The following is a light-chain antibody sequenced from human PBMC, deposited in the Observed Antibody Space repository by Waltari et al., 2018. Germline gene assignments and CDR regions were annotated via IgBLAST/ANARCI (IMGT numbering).Light chain of an antibody. CDR2: ENK. Sequence: QPVLTQPPSVSAAAGQKVTISCSGSSSNVGGNYVAWYQHLPRTAPRLLIYENKSRPSGIPDRCPGSQSGTSATLGITGLQTGDEADYYCGTWVSSLSVVVFGGGTKLTVL. CDR1: SSNVGGNY. CDR3: GTWVSSLSVVV. J-gene: IGLJ2*01. V-gene: IGLV1-51*02.